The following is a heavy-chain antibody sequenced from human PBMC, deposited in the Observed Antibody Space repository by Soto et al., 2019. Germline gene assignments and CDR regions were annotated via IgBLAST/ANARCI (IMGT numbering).Heavy chain of an antibody. CDR2: INPSGGST. CDR3: ARDHSDIVLVPADNWFDP. CDR1: GYTFTSYY. J-gene: IGHJ5*02. D-gene: IGHD2-2*01. V-gene: IGHV1-46*01. Sequence: ASVKVSCKASGYTFTSYYMHWVRQAPGQGLEWMGIINPSGGSTSYAQKFQGRVTMTRDTSTSTVYMELSSLRSEDTAVYYCARDHSDIVLVPADNWFDPWGQGTLVTVS.